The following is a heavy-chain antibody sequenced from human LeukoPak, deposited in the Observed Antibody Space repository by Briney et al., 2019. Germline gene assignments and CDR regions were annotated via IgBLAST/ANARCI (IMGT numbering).Heavy chain of an antibody. V-gene: IGHV3-7*03. D-gene: IGHD4-17*01. J-gene: IGHJ4*02. CDR3: AQKGQADDYGKPG. CDR2: IKQDGSEK. Sequence: GGSLRLSCAASGFTFSSYWMSWVRQAPGKGLEWVANIKQDGSEKYYVDSVKGRFTISRDNFRNTLYLQMDNLRADDTAVYYCAQKGQADDYGKPGWGQGTLVTVSS. CDR1: GFTFSSYW.